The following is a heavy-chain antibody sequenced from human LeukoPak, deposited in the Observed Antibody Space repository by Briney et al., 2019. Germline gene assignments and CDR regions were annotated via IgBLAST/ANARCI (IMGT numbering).Heavy chain of an antibody. J-gene: IGHJ5*02. CDR2: IYYSGGT. Sequence: PSETLSLTCTVSGGSISSYYWSWIRQPPGKGLEWIGYIYYSGGTNYNPSLKSRVTISVDTSKNQFSLKLSSVTAADTAVYYCARAGPQEPWFDPWGQGTLVTVSS. V-gene: IGHV4-59*01. CDR1: GGSISSYY. CDR3: ARAGPQEPWFDP.